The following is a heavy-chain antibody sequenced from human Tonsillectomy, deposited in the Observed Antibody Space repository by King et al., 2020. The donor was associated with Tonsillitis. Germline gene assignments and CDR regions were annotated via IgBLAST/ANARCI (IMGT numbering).Heavy chain of an antibody. Sequence: VQLQQWGAGLLKPSETLSLTCAVYGGSFSGYYWSWIRQPPGKGLEWIGEINHSGSTNYNPSLKSRVTMSVDTSKNQFSLKLSSVTAADTAVYFCARGYYDILTGYSSPFDYWGQGSLVTVSS. V-gene: IGHV4-34*01. CDR2: INHSGST. D-gene: IGHD3-9*01. CDR1: GGSFSGYY. CDR3: ARGYYDILTGYSSPFDY. J-gene: IGHJ4*02.